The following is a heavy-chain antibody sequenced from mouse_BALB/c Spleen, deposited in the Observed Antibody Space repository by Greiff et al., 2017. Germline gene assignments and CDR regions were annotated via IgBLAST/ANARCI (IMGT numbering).Heavy chain of an antibody. D-gene: IGHD2-4*01. J-gene: IGHJ3*01. CDR2: ISNGGGST. V-gene: IGHV5-12-2*01. CDR3: ARQSYDYWFAY. CDR1: GFTFSSYT. Sequence: EVQLVESGGGLVQPGGSLKLSCAASGFTFSSYTMSWVRQTPEKRLEWVAYISNGGGSTYYPDTVKGRFTISRDNAKNTLYLQMSSLKSEDTAMYYCARQSYDYWFAYWGQGTLVTVSA.